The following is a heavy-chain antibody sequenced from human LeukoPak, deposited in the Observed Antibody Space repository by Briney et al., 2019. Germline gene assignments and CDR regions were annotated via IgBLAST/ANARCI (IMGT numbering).Heavy chain of an antibody. CDR2: IWYDGSSN. D-gene: IGHD1-26*01. V-gene: IGHV3-33*01. Sequence: QPGRSLRLSCAASGFTFSTYGMHWVRQAPGKGLEWVAVIWYDGSSNYFADSVKGRFTISRDISKNTLYLQMNSLGAEDTAVYYCAVNQGSGFVDYFDYWGQGTLVTVSS. CDR3: AVNQGSGFVDYFDY. CDR1: GFTFSTYG. J-gene: IGHJ4*02.